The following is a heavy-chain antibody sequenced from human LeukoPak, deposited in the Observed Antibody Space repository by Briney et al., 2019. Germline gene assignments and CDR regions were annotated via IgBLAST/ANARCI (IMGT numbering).Heavy chain of an antibody. CDR2: VNTNTGNP. V-gene: IGHV7-4-1*02. Sequence: GASVKVSCKPSGYTFTDYAINWVRQAPGQGLEYMGWVNTNTGNPTYAQGFTGRFVFSLYTSVRTAYLQISSLKAEDTAVYYCAREVSGWYGVDYWGQGTLVTVSS. CDR1: GYTFTDYA. J-gene: IGHJ4*02. D-gene: IGHD6-19*01. CDR3: AREVSGWYGVDY.